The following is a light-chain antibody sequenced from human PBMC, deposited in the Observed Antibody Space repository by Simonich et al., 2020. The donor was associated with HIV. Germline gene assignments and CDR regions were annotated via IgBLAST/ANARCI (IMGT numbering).Light chain of an antibody. V-gene: IGKV1-5*03. J-gene: IGKJ3*01. Sequence: DIQMTQSPSTLSVSVGDRVTITCRASQSISSWLAWYQQKPGKAPKLLIYTASSLESGVPSRFSGSGSGTEFTLTISSLQPDDFATYYCQQYKSYPFTFGPGTKVDIK. CDR1: QSISSW. CDR2: TAS. CDR3: QQYKSYPFT.